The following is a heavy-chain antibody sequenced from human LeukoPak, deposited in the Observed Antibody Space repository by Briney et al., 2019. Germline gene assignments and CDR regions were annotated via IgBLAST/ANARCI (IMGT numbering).Heavy chain of an antibody. D-gene: IGHD2-2*01. Sequence: PGGSLRLSCAASGFNFRSYAMSWVRQAPGKGLEWVSAISGSGSSTYNADSVKGRFTISRDNSKNTLYLQMNSLRAEDTAVYYCAKRACSSTTCQGYYFDYWGQGALVTVSS. CDR1: GFNFRSYA. CDR2: ISGSGSST. J-gene: IGHJ4*02. V-gene: IGHV3-23*01. CDR3: AKRACSSTTCQGYYFDY.